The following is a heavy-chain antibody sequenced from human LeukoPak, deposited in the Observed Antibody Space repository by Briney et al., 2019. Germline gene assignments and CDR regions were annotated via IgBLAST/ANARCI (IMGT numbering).Heavy chain of an antibody. V-gene: IGHV3-21*01. Sequence: GGSLRLSCAASGFTFSSYSMNWVRQAPGKGLEWVSSISSSSSYIYYADSVKGRFTISRDNAKNSLYLQMNSLRAEDTAVYYCARVLAYRWYFDLWGRGTLVTVSS. CDR3: ARVLAYRWYFDL. CDR1: GFTFSSYS. CDR2: ISSSSSYI. J-gene: IGHJ2*01. D-gene: IGHD1-26*01.